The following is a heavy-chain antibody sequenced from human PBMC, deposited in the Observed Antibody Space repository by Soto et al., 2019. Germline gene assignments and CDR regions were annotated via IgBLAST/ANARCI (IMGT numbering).Heavy chain of an antibody. V-gene: IGHV1-69*12. D-gene: IGHD2-15*01. Sequence: QVQLVQSGAEVKKPGSSVKVSCKASGGTFSSYAISWVRQAPGQGLEWMGGIIPIFGTANYAQKFQGRVTVTADESPSTAYMELSSLRSEDTAVYYCALESRYCSGGSCYFLPGIDYWGQGTLVTVSS. CDR1: GGTFSSYA. CDR3: ALESRYCSGGSCYFLPGIDY. J-gene: IGHJ4*02. CDR2: IIPIFGTA.